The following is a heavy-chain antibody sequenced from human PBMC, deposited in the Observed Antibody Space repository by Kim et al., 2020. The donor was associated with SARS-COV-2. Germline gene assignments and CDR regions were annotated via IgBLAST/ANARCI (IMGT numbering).Heavy chain of an antibody. Sequence: SETLSITCTVSGGSISSSSYYWGWIRQPPGKGLEWIGSIYYSGSTYYNPSLKSRVTISVDTSKNQFSLKLSSVTAADTAVYYCARQGRNWFDPWGQGTLVTVSS. V-gene: IGHV4-39*01. CDR2: IYYSGST. J-gene: IGHJ5*02. CDR1: GGSISSSSYY. CDR3: ARQGRNWFDP.